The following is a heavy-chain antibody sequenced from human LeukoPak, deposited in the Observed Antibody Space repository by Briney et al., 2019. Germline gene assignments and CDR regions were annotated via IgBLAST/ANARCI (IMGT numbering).Heavy chain of an antibody. J-gene: IGHJ4*02. CDR3: ARVVSGITIFGVVIAHFDY. D-gene: IGHD3-3*01. V-gene: IGHV4-34*01. CDR1: GGSFSGYY. Sequence: SETLSLTCAVYGGSFSGYYWSWIRQPPGKGPEWIGEINHSGSTNYNPSLKSRVTISVDTSKNQFSLKLSSVTAADTAVYYCARVVSGITIFGVVIAHFDYWGQGTLVTVSS. CDR2: INHSGST.